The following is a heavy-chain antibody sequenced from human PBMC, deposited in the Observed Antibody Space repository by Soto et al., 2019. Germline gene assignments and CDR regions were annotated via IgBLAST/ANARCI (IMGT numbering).Heavy chain of an antibody. CDR1: GYSFTSYW. CDR3: TRRIKNSSGWYDDVSYWYFDL. J-gene: IGHJ2*01. Sequence: EVQLVQSGAEGKKPGESLKISCKGSGYSFTSYWIGWVRQMPGKGLEWMGIIYPGDSDTRYSPSFQGQVTISADKSISTANPQRSSQKASDTAMYYCTRRIKNSSGWYDDVSYWYFDLWGRGTLVTVSS. CDR2: IYPGDSDT. V-gene: IGHV5-51*03. D-gene: IGHD6-19*01.